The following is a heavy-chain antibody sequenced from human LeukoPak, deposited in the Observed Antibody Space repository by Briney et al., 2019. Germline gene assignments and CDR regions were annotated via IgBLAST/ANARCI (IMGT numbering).Heavy chain of an antibody. CDR2: INHSGST. J-gene: IGHJ5*02. V-gene: IGHV4-34*01. Sequence: SETLSLTCAVYGGSFSGYYWSWIRQPPGKGPEWIGEINHSGSTNYDPSLKSRVTISVDTSKNQFSLKLSSVTAAGTAVYYCARGPSYCSSTSCYVDNWFDPWGQGTLVTVSS. D-gene: IGHD2-2*01. CDR1: GGSFSGYY. CDR3: ARGPSYCSSTSCYVDNWFDP.